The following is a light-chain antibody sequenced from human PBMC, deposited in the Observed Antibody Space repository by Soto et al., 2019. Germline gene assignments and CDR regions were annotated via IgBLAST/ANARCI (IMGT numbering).Light chain of an antibody. V-gene: IGKV3-11*01. CDR3: QQRSNWPPTWT. CDR2: DAS. Sequence: EIVLTQYPATLSLSPGERATLSCRAGQSVSSYLAWYQQKPGQAPRLLIYDASNRATGIPARFSGSGSGTDFTLTISSLEPEDFAVYYCQQRSNWPPTWTFGQGTKVDI. CDR1: QSVSSY. J-gene: IGKJ1*01.